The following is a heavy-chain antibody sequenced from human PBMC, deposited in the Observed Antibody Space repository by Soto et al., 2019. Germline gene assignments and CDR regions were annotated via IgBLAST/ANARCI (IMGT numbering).Heavy chain of an antibody. CDR1: GGSIISGDYY. CDR3: ARAPLARLDTLRSAFDI. Sequence: SETLSLTCTVSGGSIISGDYYWSWIRQPPGKGLEWIGYIYYSGSTYYNPSLKSRVTISVDTSKNQFSLKLSSVTAADTAVYYCARAPLARLDTLRSAFDIWGQGTMVTVSS. J-gene: IGHJ3*02. D-gene: IGHD6-6*01. CDR2: IYYSGST. V-gene: IGHV4-30-4*01.